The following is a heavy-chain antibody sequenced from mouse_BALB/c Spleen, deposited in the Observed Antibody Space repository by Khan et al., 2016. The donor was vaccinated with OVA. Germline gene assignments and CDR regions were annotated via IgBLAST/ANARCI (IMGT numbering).Heavy chain of an antibody. CDR1: GYSITSDYA. J-gene: IGHJ2*01. CDR3: ASGGLLLRYPDYFDY. D-gene: IGHD1-1*01. V-gene: IGHV3-2*02. Sequence: EVKLEESGPGLLKPSQSLSLTCTVTGYSITSDYAWNWIRQFPGNKLELMSYISYSGSTTYSPSLRSRISITRETSTNQFFLQLNYVTTEDTATSSSASGGLLLRYPDYFDYWGQGTTLTVSS. CDR2: ISYSGST.